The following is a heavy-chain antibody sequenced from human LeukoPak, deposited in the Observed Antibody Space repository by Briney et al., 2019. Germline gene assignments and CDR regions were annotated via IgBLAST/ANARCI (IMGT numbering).Heavy chain of an antibody. D-gene: IGHD2-2*01. V-gene: IGHV4-61*01. Sequence: PSETLSLTCTVSGGSISSNSYYWGWIRQPPGKGLEWIGYIYYSGSTNYNPSLKSRVTISVDTSKNQFSLKLSSVTAADTAVYYCARDQAGYCSSTSCYGAFDIWGQGTMVTVSS. J-gene: IGHJ3*02. CDR2: IYYSGST. CDR1: GGSISSNSYY. CDR3: ARDQAGYCSSTSCYGAFDI.